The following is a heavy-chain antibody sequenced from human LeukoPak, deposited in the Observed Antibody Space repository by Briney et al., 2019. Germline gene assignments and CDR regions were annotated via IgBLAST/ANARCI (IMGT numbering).Heavy chain of an antibody. J-gene: IGHJ3*02. CDR3: ARHAGYTSGRNAFDI. D-gene: IGHD6-19*01. V-gene: IGHV4-34*01. CDR2: INHSGST. CDR1: GGSFSGYY. Sequence: SETLSLTCAVYGGSFSGYYWSWIRQPPGKGLEWIGEINHSGSTNYNPSLKSRVTISVDTSKNQFSLKLSSVTAADTAVYYCARHAGYTSGRNAFDIWGQGTMVTVSS.